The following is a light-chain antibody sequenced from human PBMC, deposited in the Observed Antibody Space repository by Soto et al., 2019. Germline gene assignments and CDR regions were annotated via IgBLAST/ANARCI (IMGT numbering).Light chain of an antibody. Sequence: DIQLTQSPSSLSVSLGERISIXCRASQSITTFLTWYQQKPGQAPNLLIYAASSLQSGVPSRFSGSGSGTDFTLTIRSLQPEDFATYYCQQSYITPWTFGQGTKVDNK. CDR1: QSITTF. J-gene: IGKJ1*01. CDR2: AAS. CDR3: QQSYITPWT. V-gene: IGKV1-39*01.